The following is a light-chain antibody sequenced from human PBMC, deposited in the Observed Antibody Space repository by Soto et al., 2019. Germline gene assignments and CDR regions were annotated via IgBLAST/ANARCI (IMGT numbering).Light chain of an antibody. CDR2: TAS. V-gene: IGKV1-39*01. Sequence: DIQMTQSPSSLSASVGDRVTITCRASQSISSYLNWYQQKPGKAPKLLIYTASSLQSGVPSRFSGSGSGTDFTLTINSLQPDDSATYYCQQYNSYPWTFGQGTKVDIK. CDR3: QQYNSYPWT. J-gene: IGKJ1*01. CDR1: QSISSY.